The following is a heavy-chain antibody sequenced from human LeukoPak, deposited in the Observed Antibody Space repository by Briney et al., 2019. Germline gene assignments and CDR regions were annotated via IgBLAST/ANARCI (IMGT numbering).Heavy chain of an antibody. CDR2: MYYSGRT. Sequence: SETLSLTCTVSGGSLSSSSYYWGWVRQTPGKGLEWIGSMYYSGRTDYNPSLKGRVTVSVDKSKNQFSLKLPSVTAADTAVYYCARDVLTDYGAEYFDYWGQGTLVTVSS. CDR3: ARDVLTDYGAEYFDY. V-gene: IGHV4-39*07. CDR1: GGSLSSSSYY. J-gene: IGHJ4*02. D-gene: IGHD4-17*01.